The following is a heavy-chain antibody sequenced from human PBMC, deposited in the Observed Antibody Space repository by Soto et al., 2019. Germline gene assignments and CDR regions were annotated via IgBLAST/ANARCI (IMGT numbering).Heavy chain of an antibody. V-gene: IGHV4-61*01. CDR3: ARGGCRGGSCYSSYYGMAV. Sequence: PSETLSLTCPVSGGSVSSGNYYWRWIRQPPGKGLEWIGYFYYTGSTNYNPSLKSRVTISIDASKNQFSLKLSSVTAADTAVYYCARGGCRGGSCYSSYYGMAVGGQGTTVTVPS. J-gene: IGHJ6*02. CDR1: GGSVSSGNYY. CDR2: FYYTGST. D-gene: IGHD2-15*01.